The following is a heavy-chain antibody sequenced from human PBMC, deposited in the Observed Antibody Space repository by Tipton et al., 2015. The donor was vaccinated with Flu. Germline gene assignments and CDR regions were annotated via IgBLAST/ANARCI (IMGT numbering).Heavy chain of an antibody. V-gene: IGHV3-7*04. CDR2: INQDGSSK. CDR3: ARAIAAAGSY. J-gene: IGHJ4*02. D-gene: IGHD6-13*01. CDR1: GFTFSSYS. Sequence: SLRLSCAASGFTFSSYSMNWVRQAPGKGLEWVANINQDGSSKYYVDSVKGRFTISRDNARNSLYLQMNSLRAEDTAVYYCARAIAAAGSYWGQGTLVTVSS.